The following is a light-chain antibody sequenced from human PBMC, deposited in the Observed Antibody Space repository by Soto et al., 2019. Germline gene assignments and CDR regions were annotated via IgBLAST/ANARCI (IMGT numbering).Light chain of an antibody. J-gene: IGLJ1*01. V-gene: IGLV1-40*01. Sequence: QSVLTQPPSVSGAPGQRVTISCTGRSSNIGAGYDVHGYQQLPGTAPKLLIYDNTNRPSGVPDRFSGSKSGTSASLAITGLQAEDETDYYCQSYDSSLSGYVFGTGTKVTVL. CDR2: DNT. CDR1: SSNIGAGYD. CDR3: QSYDSSLSGYV.